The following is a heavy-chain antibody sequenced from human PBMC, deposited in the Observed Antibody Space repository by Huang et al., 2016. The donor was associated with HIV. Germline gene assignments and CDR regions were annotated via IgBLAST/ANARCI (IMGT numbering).Heavy chain of an antibody. D-gene: IGHD7-27*01. CDR2: ANPRSGNT. CDR3: ARGPLHRAIMNWGEGFDDGWRTGFDP. J-gene: IGHJ5*02. CDR1: GYTFSFHD. V-gene: IGHV1-8*01. Sequence: SGYTFSFHDVHWVRQVSGQGLEWMGWANPRSGNTGYERKFQGRVTMTTNTSVTTAYMELRGLTSEDTAVYVCARGPLHRAIMNWGEGFDDGWRTGFDPWGQGTLVIVTS.